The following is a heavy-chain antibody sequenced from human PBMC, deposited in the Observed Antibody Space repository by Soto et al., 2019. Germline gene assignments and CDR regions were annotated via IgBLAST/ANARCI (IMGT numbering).Heavy chain of an antibody. J-gene: IGHJ6*02. V-gene: IGHV3-30*04. D-gene: IGHD3-3*02. CDR3: AKENVLLAIDV. Sequence: GGSLRLSCAASGFIFSGYAMHWVRRAPGKGLDWVAVISYDGSTEYYADSVKGRFTISRDNSKNILYLQMNSLRDEDTAVYYCAKENVLLAIDVWGPGSTVTVSS. CDR1: GFIFSGYA. CDR2: ISYDGSTE.